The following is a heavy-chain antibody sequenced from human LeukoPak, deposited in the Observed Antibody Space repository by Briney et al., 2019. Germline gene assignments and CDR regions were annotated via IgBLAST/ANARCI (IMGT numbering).Heavy chain of an antibody. CDR3: ARGSLAGGSYYNWFDP. V-gene: IGHV3-53*01. J-gene: IGHJ5*02. CDR2: IYSGGST. D-gene: IGHD1-26*01. CDR1: GFTVSSNY. Sequence: PGGSLRLSCAASGFTVSSNYMSWVRQAPGKGLEWVSVIYSGGSTYYADSVKGRFTISRDNSKNTLYLQMNSLRAEDTAVYYCARGSLAGGSYYNWFDPWGQGTLVTASS.